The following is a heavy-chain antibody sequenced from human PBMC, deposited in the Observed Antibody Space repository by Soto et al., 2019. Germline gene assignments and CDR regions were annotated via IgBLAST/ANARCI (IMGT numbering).Heavy chain of an antibody. J-gene: IGHJ5*02. CDR1: GFTFGDYA. Sequence: GGSLRLSCTASGFTFGDYAMRWLRQAPGKGLEWVSFIRSKAYGETAEHAASVRGRFIISRDDSKSIVHLQMNSLKTEDTGVYYCTRDLGFGIAAAGHNWFDPWGQGTQVTVSS. CDR2: IRSKAYGETA. V-gene: IGHV3-49*03. D-gene: IGHD6-13*01. CDR3: TRDLGFGIAAAGHNWFDP.